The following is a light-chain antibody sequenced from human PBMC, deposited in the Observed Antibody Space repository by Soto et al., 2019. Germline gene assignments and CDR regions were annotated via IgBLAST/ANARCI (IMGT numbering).Light chain of an antibody. CDR2: WAS. Sequence: DIVMTQSPDSLAVSLGERATINCKSSQSVLYSSNNQNYLAWYQQKPGQPPKLLIYWASTRDSGVPDRFSGSGSGTDFTLTISSLQAEDVAVYYCQQYNNWPRTFGQGTKVEIK. CDR1: QSVLYSSNNQNY. J-gene: IGKJ1*01. CDR3: QQYNNWPRT. V-gene: IGKV4-1*01.